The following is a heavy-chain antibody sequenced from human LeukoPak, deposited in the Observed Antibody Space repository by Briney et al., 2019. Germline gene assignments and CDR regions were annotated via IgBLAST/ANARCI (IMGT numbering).Heavy chain of an antibody. CDR1: GGSISSYY. J-gene: IGHJ3*02. V-gene: IGHV4-59*08. CDR2: IYYSGST. Sequence: SETLSLTCTVSGGSISSYYWSWIQQPPGKGLEWIGYIYYSGSTNYNPSLKSRVTISVDTSKNQFSLKLSSVTAADTAVYYCARRLASSGHAFDIWGQGTMVTVSS. D-gene: IGHD6-19*01. CDR3: ARRLASSGHAFDI.